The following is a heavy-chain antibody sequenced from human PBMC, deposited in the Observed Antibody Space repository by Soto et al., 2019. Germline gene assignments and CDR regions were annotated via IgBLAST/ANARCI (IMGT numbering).Heavy chain of an antibody. CDR1: GYTFTSYA. D-gene: IGHD5-18*01. CDR3: ARDLGYSYADY. J-gene: IGHJ4*02. V-gene: IGHV1-3*01. Sequence: ASVKVSCKASGYTFTSYAMHWVRQAPGQRLEWMGWINVGNGNTKYSQRFQGRVTITRDTSASTAYMELSSLRSEDTAVYYCARDLGYSYADYWGQGTLVTSPQ. CDR2: INVGNGNT.